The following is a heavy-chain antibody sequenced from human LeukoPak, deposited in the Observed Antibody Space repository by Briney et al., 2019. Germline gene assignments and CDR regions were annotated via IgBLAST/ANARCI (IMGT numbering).Heavy chain of an antibody. Sequence: PGGSLRLSWAASGFTFSSYAMHWVRQAPGKGLEWVAVISYDGSNKYYADSVKGRFTISRDNSKNTLYLQMNSLRAEDTAVYYCARAPYYYDSSGYPDYWGQGTLVTVSS. CDR3: ARAPYYYDSSGYPDY. V-gene: IGHV3-30-3*01. J-gene: IGHJ4*02. CDR2: ISYDGSNK. D-gene: IGHD3-22*01. CDR1: GFTFSSYA.